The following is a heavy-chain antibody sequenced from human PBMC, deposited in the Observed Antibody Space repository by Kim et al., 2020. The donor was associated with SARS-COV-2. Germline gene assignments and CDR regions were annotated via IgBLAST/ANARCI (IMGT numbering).Heavy chain of an antibody. J-gene: IGHJ4*02. D-gene: IGHD3-10*01. V-gene: IGHV3-9*01. CDR3: AKGRVLLWFGELLWANLFDD. Sequence: GGSLRLSCAASGFTFDDYAMHWVRQAPGKGLEWVSGISWNSGSIGYADSVKGRFTISRDNAKNSLYLQMNSLRAEDTALYYCAKGRVLLWFGELLWANLFDDWGQGTLVTVSS. CDR1: GFTFDDYA. CDR2: ISWNSGSI.